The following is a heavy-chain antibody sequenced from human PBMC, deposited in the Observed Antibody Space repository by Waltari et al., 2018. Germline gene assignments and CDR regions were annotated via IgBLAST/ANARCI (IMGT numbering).Heavy chain of an antibody. V-gene: IGHV1-69*14. CDR3: ARAHLYGDYMDV. CDR1: GGTFSSYA. Sequence: QVQLVQSGAEVKKPGSSVKVSCKASGGTFSSYAISWVRQAPGQGLEWRGGFIPIFGTANYAKKFPGRVTITADKSTSTAYMELSSLRSEDTAVYYCARAHLYGDYMDVWGKGTTVTVSS. D-gene: IGHD2-8*01. J-gene: IGHJ6*03. CDR2: FIPIFGTA.